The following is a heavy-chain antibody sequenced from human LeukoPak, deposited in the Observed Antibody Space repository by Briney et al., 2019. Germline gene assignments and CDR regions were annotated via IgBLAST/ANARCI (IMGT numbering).Heavy chain of an antibody. Sequence: GASVKVSCKASGGTFNISAITWVRQAPGQGLEWMGGIIPMLGTPTYAQKFQGRVTITADESATTAYMELRSLKSEDTAVYYCARNHGNGDGDDWGQGTLVIVSS. D-gene: IGHD4-17*01. CDR1: GGTFNISA. J-gene: IGHJ4*02. V-gene: IGHV1-69*13. CDR2: IIPMLGTP. CDR3: ARNHGNGDGDD.